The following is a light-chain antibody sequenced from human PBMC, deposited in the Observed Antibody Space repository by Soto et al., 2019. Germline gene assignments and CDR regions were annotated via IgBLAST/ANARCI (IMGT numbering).Light chain of an antibody. V-gene: IGLV2-11*01. CDR2: DVS. CDR3: CSYAGTFYV. Sequence: QSVLTQPRSVSGSPGQSVTISCTGTSSDVGGYNYVSWYQQHPGKAPKLMIYDVSKRPSGVPDRFSGSKSGNTASLTISGLQAEDEADSYCCSYAGTFYVFGTGTKVTV. CDR1: SSDVGGYNY. J-gene: IGLJ1*01.